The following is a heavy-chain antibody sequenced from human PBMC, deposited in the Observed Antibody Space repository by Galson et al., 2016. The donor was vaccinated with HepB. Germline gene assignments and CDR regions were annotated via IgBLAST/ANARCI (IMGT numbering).Heavy chain of an antibody. Sequence: SVKVSCKASGYTFTYYYMHWVRQAPRQGLEWMGIINPNGGSTTYAQNFQGRPTMTRDTSTSTVYMELSSLRSDDTAVYYCARGDYDILTAYYGSAGYWGQGTLVTVSS. CDR1: GYTFTYYY. CDR2: INPNGGST. V-gene: IGHV1-46*01. D-gene: IGHD3-9*01. CDR3: ARGDYDILTAYYGSAGY. J-gene: IGHJ4*02.